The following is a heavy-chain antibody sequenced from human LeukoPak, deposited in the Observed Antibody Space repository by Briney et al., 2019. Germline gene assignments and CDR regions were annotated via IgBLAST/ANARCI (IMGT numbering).Heavy chain of an antibody. V-gene: IGHV1-69*13. CDR2: IIPIFGTA. CDR3: ARAPVPAALPDY. J-gene: IGHJ4*02. CDR1: GGTFSSNA. D-gene: IGHD2-2*01. Sequence: SVKVSCKASGGTFSSNAISWVRQAPGQGLEWMGGIIPIFGTANYAQKFQGRVTITADESTSTAYMELSSLRSEDTAVYYCARAPVPAALPDYWGQGTLVTVSS.